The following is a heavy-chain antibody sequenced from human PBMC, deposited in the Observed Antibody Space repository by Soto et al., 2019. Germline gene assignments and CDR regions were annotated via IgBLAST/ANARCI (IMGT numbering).Heavy chain of an antibody. CDR3: ARAKGDIVVVDY. CDR2: IWYDGSNK. V-gene: IGHV3-33*01. J-gene: IGHJ4*02. CDR1: GFTFSSYG. Sequence: VQLVESGGGVVQPGRSLRLSCAASGFTFSSYGMHWVRQAPGKGLEWVAVIWYDGSNKYYADSVKGRFTISRDNSKNTLYLQMNSLRAEDTAVYYCARAKGDIVVVDYWGQGTLVTVSS. D-gene: IGHD2-2*01.